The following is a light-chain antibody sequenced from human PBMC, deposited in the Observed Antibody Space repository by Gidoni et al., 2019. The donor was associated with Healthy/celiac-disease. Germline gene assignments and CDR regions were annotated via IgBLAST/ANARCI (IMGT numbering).Light chain of an antibody. CDR1: KSVSSY. J-gene: IGKJ4*01. Sequence: EIVLKQSTATLSLSPGERATLSCRASKSVSSYLACYQQKPGQAPRLLIYDASNRATGIPARFSGSGSGTDFTLTISSLEPEDFAVYYCQQRSNWPPLTFGGGTKVEIK. CDR3: QQRSNWPPLT. CDR2: DAS. V-gene: IGKV3-11*01.